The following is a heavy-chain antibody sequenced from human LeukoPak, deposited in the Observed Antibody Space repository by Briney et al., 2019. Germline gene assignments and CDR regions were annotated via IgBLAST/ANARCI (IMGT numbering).Heavy chain of an antibody. CDR3: ARGSGNYYNGMDV. Sequence: GGSLRLSCAASGFTFSTYGMHWVRQAPGKGLEWVAVIWFDGSERYYADSVKGRFTISRDNSKNTLYLQMNSLRAEDTAVYYRARGSGNYYNGMDVWGQGTTVTVSS. CDR2: IWFDGSER. J-gene: IGHJ6*02. D-gene: IGHD1-26*01. CDR1: GFTFSTYG. V-gene: IGHV3-33*01.